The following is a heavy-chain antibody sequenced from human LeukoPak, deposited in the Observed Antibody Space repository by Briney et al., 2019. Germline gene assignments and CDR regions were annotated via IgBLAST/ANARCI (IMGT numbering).Heavy chain of an antibody. CDR1: GFTFSSYA. CDR2: TSGSGGST. J-gene: IGHJ6*03. Sequence: GGSLRLSCAASGFTFSSYAMSWVRQAPGKGLEWVSATSGSGGSTYYADSVKGRFTISRDNSKNTLYLQMNSLRAEDTAVYYCAKDGGEYYDILTGYYPRLYYMDVWGKGTTVTISS. V-gene: IGHV3-23*01. D-gene: IGHD3-9*01. CDR3: AKDGGEYYDILTGYYPRLYYMDV.